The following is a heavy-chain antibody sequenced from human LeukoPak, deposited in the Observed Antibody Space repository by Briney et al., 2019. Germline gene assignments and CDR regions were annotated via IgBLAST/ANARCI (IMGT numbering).Heavy chain of an antibody. D-gene: IGHD1-26*01. V-gene: IGHV4-31*03. Sequence: SETLSLTCTVSGGSISSGGYYWSWIRQYPGKGLEWIGYIYYSGSTYYNPSLKSRVTISVDTSKNQFSLKLSSVTAADTAVYYCARDHPLGYSGSYGAFDIWGQGTMVIVSS. CDR1: GGSISSGGYY. J-gene: IGHJ3*02. CDR2: IYYSGST. CDR3: ARDHPLGYSGSYGAFDI.